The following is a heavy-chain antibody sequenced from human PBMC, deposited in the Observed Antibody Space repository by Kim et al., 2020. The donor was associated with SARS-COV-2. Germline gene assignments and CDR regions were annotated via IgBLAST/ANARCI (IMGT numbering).Heavy chain of an antibody. CDR2: IIPIFGTA. D-gene: IGHD2-15*01. J-gene: IGHJ4*02. CDR1: GGTFSSYA. V-gene: IGHV1-69*13. Sequence: SVKVSCKASGGTFSSYAISWVRQAPGQGLEWMGGIIPIFGTANYAQKFQGRVTITADESTSTAYMELSSLRSEDTAVYYCARYCSGGSCYSSYFDYWGQGTLVTVSS. CDR3: ARYCSGGSCYSSYFDY.